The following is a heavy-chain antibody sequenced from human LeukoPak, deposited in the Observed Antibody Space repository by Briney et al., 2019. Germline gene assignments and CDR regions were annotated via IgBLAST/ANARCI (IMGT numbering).Heavy chain of an antibody. D-gene: IGHD3-3*01. J-gene: IGHJ4*02. CDR2: IIPIFGTA. CDR3: ARGYDFWSGYYM. Sequence: SVKVSCTASGGTFSSYAISWVRQAPGQGLEWMGGIIPIFGTANYAQKFQGRVTITADESTSTAYMELSSLRSEDTAVYYCARGYDFWSGYYMWGQGTLVTVSS. CDR1: GGTFSSYA. V-gene: IGHV1-69*13.